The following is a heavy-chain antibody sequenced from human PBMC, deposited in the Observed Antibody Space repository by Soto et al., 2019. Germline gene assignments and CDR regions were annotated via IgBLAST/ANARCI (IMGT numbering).Heavy chain of an antibody. CDR3: AIGTRNSGTCDL. CDR2: IIPLTETP. Sequence: QVQVVQSGAEVKKPGSSVKVSCKASGGTFSNYAISWVRQAPGHGLEWVGGIIPLTETPVYAQTVQGRLTITADEITSAAYMELSSLRSDDTAVYYCAIGTRNSGTCDLWGQGTLVTVSS. D-gene: IGHD6-25*01. J-gene: IGHJ4*02. V-gene: IGHV1-69*01. CDR1: GGTFSNYA.